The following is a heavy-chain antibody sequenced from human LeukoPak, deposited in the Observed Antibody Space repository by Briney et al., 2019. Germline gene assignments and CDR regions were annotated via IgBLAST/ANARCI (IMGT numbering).Heavy chain of an antibody. CDR2: IYYSGST. V-gene: IGHV4-31*03. J-gene: IGHJ5*02. CDR3: ARYCSSTNCYKGGFDP. Sequence: SETLSLTCTVPGGSISSGGYYWSWIRQHPGKGLEWIGYIYYSGSTYSNPPLKSRVTISVDTSKNQFSLNLSSVTAADTAVYYCARYCSSTNCYKGGFDPWGQGTLVTVSS. CDR1: GGSISSGGYY. D-gene: IGHD2-2*02.